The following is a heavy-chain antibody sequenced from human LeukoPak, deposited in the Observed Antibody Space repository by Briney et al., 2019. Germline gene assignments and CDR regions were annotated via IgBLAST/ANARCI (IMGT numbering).Heavy chain of an antibody. Sequence: QPGGSLRLSCATSGLSFSSYAMSWVRQAPGKGLEWVSAISNSGNTYYVDSVKGRFTISRDNSKNTLYLQMNSLSADDTAVYYCAKDWHEEFWGQGTLVTVSS. V-gene: IGHV3-23*01. J-gene: IGHJ4*02. CDR2: ISNSGNT. CDR1: GLSFSSYA. D-gene: IGHD2/OR15-2a*01. CDR3: AKDWHEEF.